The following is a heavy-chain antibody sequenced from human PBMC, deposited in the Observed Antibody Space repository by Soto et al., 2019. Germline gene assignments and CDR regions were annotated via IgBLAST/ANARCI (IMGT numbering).Heavy chain of an antibody. CDR2: ISYDGSNK. Sequence: GGSLRLSCAASGFTFSSYAMHWVRQAPGKGLGWVAVISYDGSNKYYADSVKGRFTISRDNSKNTLYLQMNSLRAEDTAVYYCARDPALNYDFWSGYKFDYWGQGTLVTVSS. D-gene: IGHD3-3*01. CDR1: GFTFSSYA. J-gene: IGHJ4*02. CDR3: ARDPALNYDFWSGYKFDY. V-gene: IGHV3-30-3*01.